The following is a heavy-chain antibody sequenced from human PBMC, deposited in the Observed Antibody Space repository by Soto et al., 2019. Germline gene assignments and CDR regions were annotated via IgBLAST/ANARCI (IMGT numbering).Heavy chain of an antibody. CDR2: IDPRGSYV. Sequence: GESLKISCTGFGYTFTTFWISWVRQMPGKGLEWMGRIDPRGSYVNYSPSFQGHVTISVDKSISTAYLQWGSLKASDTAMYYCARLYCTTSTCDSWFDPWGQGTLVTVS. J-gene: IGHJ5*02. CDR1: GYTFTTFW. V-gene: IGHV5-10-1*01. CDR3: ARLYCTTSTCDSWFDP. D-gene: IGHD2-2*01.